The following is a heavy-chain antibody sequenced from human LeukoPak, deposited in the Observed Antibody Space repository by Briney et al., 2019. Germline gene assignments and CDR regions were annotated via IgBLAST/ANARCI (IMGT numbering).Heavy chain of an antibody. CDR1: GLIFSRES. CDR3: AKTPLVAVALIAY. CDR2: LSGSGGST. J-gene: IGHJ4*02. V-gene: IGHV3-23*01. Sequence: SLTLAWPASGLIFSRESMSCDRQPPGDLLGWDSALSGSGGSTYYAASVKGRFTISRDNSKNTLYLQMNSLRAEDTAVYYCAKTPLVAVALIAYWGQGTLVTVSS. D-gene: IGHD6-19*01.